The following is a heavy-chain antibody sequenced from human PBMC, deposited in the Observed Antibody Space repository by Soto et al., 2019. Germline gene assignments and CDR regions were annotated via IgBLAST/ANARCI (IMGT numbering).Heavy chain of an antibody. CDR1: GYSFTSYW. J-gene: IGHJ4*02. D-gene: IGHD3-22*01. V-gene: IGHV5-10-1*01. Sequence: EVQLVQSGAEVKKPGESLRISCKGSGYSFTSYWISWVRQMPGKGLEWMGRIDPSDSYTNYSPSFQGHVTISADKSISTADPQWSSLKASDTAMYYCASHPLDYDSSGYTFDYWGQGTLVTVSS. CDR2: IDPSDSYT. CDR3: ASHPLDYDSSGYTFDY.